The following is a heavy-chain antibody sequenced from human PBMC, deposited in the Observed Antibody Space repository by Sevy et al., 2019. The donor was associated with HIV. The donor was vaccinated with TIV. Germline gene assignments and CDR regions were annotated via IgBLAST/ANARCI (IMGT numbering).Heavy chain of an antibody. V-gene: IGHV1-24*01. Sequence: ASVKVSCKVTGYSLSKLTIHWVRQAPGKGLEWMGSSDPKEGELIYAQTFQGRLTMTEDTSTDTAYMGLSSLTSDDTAVYFCEIVGLGYYSGSSYYQGDWLDPWGQGPLVTVSS. CDR2: SDPKEGEL. CDR3: EIVGLGYYSGSSYYQGDWLDP. J-gene: IGHJ5*02. CDR1: GYSLSKLT. D-gene: IGHD2-15*01.